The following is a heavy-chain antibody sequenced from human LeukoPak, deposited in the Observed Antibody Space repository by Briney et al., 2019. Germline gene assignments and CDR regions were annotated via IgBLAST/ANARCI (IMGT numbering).Heavy chain of an antibody. Sequence: ASVKVSCKASGYTFTGYYMHWVRQAPGQGLEWMGWINPNSGGTNYAQKFQGRVTMTRDTSISTAYMELSRLRSDDTAVYYCARDLPRYCSSTSCPNWFDAWGQGTLVTVSS. CDR1: GYTFTGYY. V-gene: IGHV1-2*02. J-gene: IGHJ5*02. CDR2: INPNSGGT. CDR3: ARDLPRYCSSTSCPNWFDA. D-gene: IGHD2-2*01.